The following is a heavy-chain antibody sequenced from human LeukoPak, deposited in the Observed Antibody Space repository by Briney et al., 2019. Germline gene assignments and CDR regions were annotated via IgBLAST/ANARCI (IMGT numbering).Heavy chain of an antibody. CDR3: ARADRLHGGPYLVGP. V-gene: IGHV1-2*02. CDR1: GYTFTDYY. CDR2: INPNTGGT. Sequence: ASVKVSCKTSGYTFTDYYMHWVRQAPGQGLEWMGWINPNTGGTSSAQKFQGRVTMSRDTAITTVYMEVSWLTSDDTAIYYCARADRLHGGPYLVGPWGQGTLVTVSS. D-gene: IGHD3-16*01. J-gene: IGHJ5*02.